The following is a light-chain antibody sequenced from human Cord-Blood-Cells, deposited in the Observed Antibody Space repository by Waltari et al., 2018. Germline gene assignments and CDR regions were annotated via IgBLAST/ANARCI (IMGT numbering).Light chain of an antibody. CDR1: SSNIGSNT. Sequence: QSVLTQPPSASGTPGQRVTISCSGSSSNIGSNTVNWYQQLPGTAPKLLIYSNNQRPSGVPDRFSGSKSGISASLAISGLQSEDEADYYCAAWDDSLNGQWVFGGGTKLTVL. CDR3: AAWDDSLNGQWV. J-gene: IGLJ3*02. V-gene: IGLV1-44*01. CDR2: SNN.